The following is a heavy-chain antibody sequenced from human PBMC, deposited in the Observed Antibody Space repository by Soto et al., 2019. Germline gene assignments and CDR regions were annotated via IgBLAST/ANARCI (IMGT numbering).Heavy chain of an antibody. V-gene: IGHV3-23*01. Sequence: GGSLRLSCAASGFTFSSYAMSWVRQAPGKGLEWVSAISGCGGSTYYADSVKGRFTISRDNSKNTLYLQMNSLRAEDTSVYYCAKDQELGGLFDYWGQGTLVTVSS. CDR3: AKDQELGGLFDY. D-gene: IGHD3-10*01. CDR2: ISGCGGST. J-gene: IGHJ4*02. CDR1: GFTFSSYA.